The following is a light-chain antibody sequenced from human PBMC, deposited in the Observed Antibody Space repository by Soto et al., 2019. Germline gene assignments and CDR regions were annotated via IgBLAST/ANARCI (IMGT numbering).Light chain of an antibody. J-gene: IGKJ1*01. CDR2: AAS. CDR3: QKYDSAPWT. V-gene: IGKV1-27*01. CDR1: QGISNS. Sequence: DIPMTQSPSSLSASVGDRVTITCRASQGISNSLAWYQQKPGQVPKLLIYAASILQSGVPLRFSGSGSGTDFTLTISSLQPEDVATYYCQKYDSAPWTFGQGTKVEIK.